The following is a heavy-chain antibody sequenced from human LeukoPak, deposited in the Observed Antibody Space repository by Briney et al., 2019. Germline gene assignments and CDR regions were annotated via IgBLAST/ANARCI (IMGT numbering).Heavy chain of an antibody. Sequence: ASVTVSCKASGYTFIGYYMHWVRQGPGQGLGWMGWINPNSGGKNYAQKFQGRVTMTRDTSISTAYMELSILRSDDTAVYFCARGRDGNNSGFDYWGQGTLVTVSS. CDR3: ARGRDGNNSGFDY. V-gene: IGHV1-2*02. J-gene: IGHJ4*02. D-gene: IGHD5-24*01. CDR1: GYTFIGYY. CDR2: INPNSGGK.